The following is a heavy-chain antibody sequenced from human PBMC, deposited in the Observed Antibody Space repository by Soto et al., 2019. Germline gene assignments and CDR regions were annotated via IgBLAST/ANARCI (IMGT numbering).Heavy chain of an antibody. D-gene: IGHD2-21*01. CDR2: IWYDGSNK. J-gene: IGHJ4*02. CDR3: AKDRGGGAVVPDY. V-gene: IGHV3-33*06. Sequence: QVQLVESGGGVVQPGRSLRLSCAASGFSFTTYGMHWVRQAPGEGLEWVAVIWYDGSNKYYADSVKGRFTISRDTSKNKLYLQMNSLRAEDTAVYYCAKDRGGGAVVPDYWGQGTLVTVSS. CDR1: GFSFTTYG.